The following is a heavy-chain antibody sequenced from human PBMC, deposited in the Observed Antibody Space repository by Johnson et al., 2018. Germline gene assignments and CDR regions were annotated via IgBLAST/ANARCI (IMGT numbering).Heavy chain of an antibody. J-gene: IGHJ6*02. CDR1: GFTFSSYG. Sequence: QLVETGGGVVQPGRSLRLSCAASGFTFSSYGMHWVRQAPGKGLEWVAVIWYDGSNKYYADSVKGRFTISRDNSKNTPYLQMNSLRAEDTAVYYCARARSWGIQLYYYYYGMDVWGQGTTVTVSS. V-gene: IGHV3-33*01. D-gene: IGHD5-18*01. CDR2: IWYDGSNK. CDR3: ARARSWGIQLYYYYYGMDV.